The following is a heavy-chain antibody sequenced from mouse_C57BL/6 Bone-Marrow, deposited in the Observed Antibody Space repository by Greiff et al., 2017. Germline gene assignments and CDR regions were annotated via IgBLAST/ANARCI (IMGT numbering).Heavy chain of an antibody. CDR2: IDPNSGGT. J-gene: IGHJ4*01. CDR1: GYTFTSYW. Sequence: QVQLQQSGAELVKPGASVKLSCKASGYTFTSYWMHWVKQRPGRGLEWIGRIDPNSGGTKYNEKFKSKATLTVDKTSSTAYMQLSSLTSEDSAVYYCAKDSNYPRMDAMDYWGQGTSVTVSS. D-gene: IGHD2-5*01. V-gene: IGHV1-72*01. CDR3: AKDSNYPRMDAMDY.